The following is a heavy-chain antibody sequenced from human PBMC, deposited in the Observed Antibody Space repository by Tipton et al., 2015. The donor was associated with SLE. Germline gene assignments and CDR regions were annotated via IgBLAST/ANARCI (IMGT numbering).Heavy chain of an antibody. CDR2: AWYDGSET. CDR1: GFMFNSYG. J-gene: IGHJ4*02. V-gene: IGHV3-33*06. CDR3: AKDIWATARSRGLDY. Sequence: SLRLSCAASGFMFNSYGIHWVRQAPGKGLEWVAVAWYDGSETYCADAVKGRFRISRDNSRNIVYLYMNSLRAEDTAMYFCAKDIWATARSRGLDYWGQGTPVTVSS. D-gene: IGHD1-1*01.